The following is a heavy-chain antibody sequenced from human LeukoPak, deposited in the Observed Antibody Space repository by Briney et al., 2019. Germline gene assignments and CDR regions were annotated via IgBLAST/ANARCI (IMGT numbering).Heavy chain of an antibody. V-gene: IGHV3-23*01. Sequence: PGGPLRLSCAGSGFTFSSYAMSWVRQAPGKGLEWGSTITASGGTYYADSLKGRFTISRDTSKNTLYLQINSLRAEDTAVYYCAKRGRYYFDQWGQGTLVTVSS. CDR1: GFTFSSYA. CDR2: ITASGGT. CDR3: AKRGRYYFDQ. J-gene: IGHJ4*02.